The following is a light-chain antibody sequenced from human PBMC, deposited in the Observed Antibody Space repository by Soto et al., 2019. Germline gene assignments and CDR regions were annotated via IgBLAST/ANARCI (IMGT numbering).Light chain of an antibody. CDR1: QSILYSPNNKNY. CDR3: QQYYDVPQN. Sequence: DIVMTQSPDSMAVSLGERATIKGKSSQSILYSPNNKNYLAWYQQKPGQPPKLLIYWASTRESGVPDRFSGSGSGTDFTLTISSLQAEDVAVYYCQQYYDVPQNFGQGNKVEIK. CDR2: WAS. J-gene: IGKJ1*01. V-gene: IGKV4-1*01.